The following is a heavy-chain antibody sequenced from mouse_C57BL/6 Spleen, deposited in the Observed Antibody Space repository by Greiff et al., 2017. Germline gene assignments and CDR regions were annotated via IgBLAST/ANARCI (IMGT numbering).Heavy chain of an antibody. J-gene: IGHJ4*01. CDR1: GYAFSSSW. D-gene: IGHD1-1*01. Sequence: VQLQQSGPELVKPGASVKISCKASGYAFSSSWMNWVKQRPGKGLEWIGRIYPGDGDTNYNGKFKGKATLTADKSSSTAYMQLSSLTSEDSAVYFCAGSYYGYAMDYWGQGTSVTVSS. V-gene: IGHV1-82*01. CDR2: IYPGDGDT. CDR3: AGSYYGYAMDY.